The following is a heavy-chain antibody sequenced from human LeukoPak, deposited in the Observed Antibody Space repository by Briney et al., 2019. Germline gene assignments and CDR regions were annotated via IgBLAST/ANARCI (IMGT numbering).Heavy chain of an antibody. V-gene: IGHV3-23*01. J-gene: IGHJ6*04. CDR1: GFTFSSYA. CDR3: PRNGDFWSGYHNPLDV. D-gene: IGHD3-3*01. Sequence: PGGSLRLSCAASGFTFSSYAMSWVRQAPGKGLEWVSAISGSGGSTYYADSVKGRFTISRDNSKNTLYLQMNSLRAEDTAVYYCPRNGDFWSGYHNPLDVWGKGTTVTVSS. CDR2: ISGSGGST.